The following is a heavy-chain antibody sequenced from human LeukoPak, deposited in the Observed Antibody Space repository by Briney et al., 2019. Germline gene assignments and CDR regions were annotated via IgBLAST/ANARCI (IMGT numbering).Heavy chain of an antibody. CDR3: ARRGYVDTAMVLSNPYYYYGMDV. D-gene: IGHD5-18*01. J-gene: IGHJ6*02. V-gene: IGHV4-59*01. CDR1: GGSISSYY. Sequence: SETLSLTCTVSGGSISSYYWSWIRQPPGKGLEWIGYIYYSGSTNYNPSLKSRVTISVDTSKNQFSLKLSSVTAADTAVYYCARRGYVDTAMVLSNPYYYYGMDVWGQGTTVTVSS. CDR2: IYYSGST.